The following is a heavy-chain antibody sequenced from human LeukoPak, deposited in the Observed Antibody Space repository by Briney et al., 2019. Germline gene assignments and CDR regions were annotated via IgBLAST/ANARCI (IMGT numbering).Heavy chain of an antibody. CDR2: ISDDGGKK. V-gene: IGHV3-30*18. J-gene: IGHJ3*02. D-gene: IGHD5-12*01. Sequence: PGGSLRLSCAASGLTFRNHGLHWVRQAPGKGLEWVAVISDDGGKKHYAGSVKGRFTISRDNAKNSLYLQMSSLRAEDTALYYCAKDVDDLDAFDIWGQGTMVTVSS. CDR1: GLTFRNHG. CDR3: AKDVDDLDAFDI.